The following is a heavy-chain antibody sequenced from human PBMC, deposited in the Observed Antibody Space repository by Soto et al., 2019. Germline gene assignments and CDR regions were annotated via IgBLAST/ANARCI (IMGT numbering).Heavy chain of an antibody. J-gene: IGHJ6*02. V-gene: IGHV3-33*01. CDR1: GFTFSSYG. CDR3: ARGMTSPMDYYYYYGMDV. Sequence: PGGSLRLSCAASGFTFSSYGMHWVRQAPGKGLEWVAVIWYDGSNKYYADSVKGRFTISRDNSKNTLYLQMNSLRAEDTAVYYCARGMTSPMDYYYYYGMDVWGQGTTVTVSS. D-gene: IGHD4-17*01. CDR2: IWYDGSNK.